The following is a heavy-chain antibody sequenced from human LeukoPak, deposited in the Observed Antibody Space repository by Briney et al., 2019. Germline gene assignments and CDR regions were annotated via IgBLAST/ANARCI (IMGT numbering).Heavy chain of an antibody. D-gene: IGHD2-21*01. CDR2: ITGSGAVT. J-gene: IGHJ6*03. Sequence: GGSLRLSCVASGFTFSNYAMNWVRQAPGKGLEWVSDITGSGAVTYYGDSVKGRVTISRDNSKNTLYLQMTSLRADDTAVYFCAKDQHSTSMNYMDVWGDGTTVTVSS. CDR3: AKDQHSTSMNYMDV. CDR1: GFTFSNYA. V-gene: IGHV3-23*01.